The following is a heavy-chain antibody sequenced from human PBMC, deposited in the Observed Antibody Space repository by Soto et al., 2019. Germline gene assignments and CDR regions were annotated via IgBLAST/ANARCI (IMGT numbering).Heavy chain of an antibody. Sequence: ASVKVSCKASGYTFTGYYMHWVRQAPGQGLEWMGWINPNSGGTNYAQKFQGWVTMTRDTSISTAYMELSRLRSDDTAVYYCARVKRIVVVPGAIRAPEYGMDVWGQVTTVTVSS. CDR1: GYTFTGYY. V-gene: IGHV1-2*04. D-gene: IGHD2-2*01. CDR2: INPNSGGT. CDR3: ARVKRIVVVPGAIRAPEYGMDV. J-gene: IGHJ6*02.